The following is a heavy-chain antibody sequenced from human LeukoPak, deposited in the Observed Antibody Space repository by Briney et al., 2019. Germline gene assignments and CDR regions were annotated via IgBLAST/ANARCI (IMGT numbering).Heavy chain of an antibody. CDR3: AREKAGYDILTGYYIWGGPSLAFDI. V-gene: IGHV3-21*04. J-gene: IGHJ3*02. D-gene: IGHD3-9*01. CDR1: GFTFSSYS. Sequence: TGGSLRLSCAATGFTFSSYSMNWVRQAPGKGLEWVSSISSSSSYIYYADSVKGRFTISRDNAKNSLYLQMNSLRAEDTAVYYCAREKAGYDILTGYYIWGGPSLAFDIWGQGTMVTVSS. CDR2: ISSSSSYI.